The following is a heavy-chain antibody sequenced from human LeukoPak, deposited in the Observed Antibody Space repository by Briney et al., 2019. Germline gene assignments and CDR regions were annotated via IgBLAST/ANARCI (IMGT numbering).Heavy chain of an antibody. D-gene: IGHD3/OR15-3a*01. CDR2: INSDGSST. J-gene: IGHJ3*02. Sequence: GGSLRLSCAASGFTFSRYWMHWVRQAPGKGLLWVSRINSDGSSTYYADSVKGRFTASRDNAKNALHLQMNSLTAEDTAVYYCVLDLFSSFAFDIWGQGTMVTVSS. CDR3: VLDLFSSFAFDI. V-gene: IGHV3-74*01. CDR1: GFTFSRYW.